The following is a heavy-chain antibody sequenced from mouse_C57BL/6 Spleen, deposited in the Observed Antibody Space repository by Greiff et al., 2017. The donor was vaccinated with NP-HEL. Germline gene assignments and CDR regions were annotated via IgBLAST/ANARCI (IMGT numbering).Heavy chain of an antibody. V-gene: IGHV5-4*01. D-gene: IGHD4-1*01. Sequence: EVQVVESGGGLVKPGGSLKLSCAASGFTFSSYAMSWVRQTPEKRLAWVATISDGGSYTYYPDNVKGRFTISRDNAKNNLYLQMSHLKSEDTAMYYCARDVDWDGYFDVWGTGTTVTVSS. J-gene: IGHJ1*03. CDR1: GFTFSSYA. CDR2: ISDGGSYT. CDR3: ARDVDWDGYFDV.